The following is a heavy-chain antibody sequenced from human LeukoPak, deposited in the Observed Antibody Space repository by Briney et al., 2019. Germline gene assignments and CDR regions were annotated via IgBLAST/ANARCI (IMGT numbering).Heavy chain of an antibody. CDR2: IYYSGST. J-gene: IGHJ4*02. V-gene: IGHV4-59*08. D-gene: IGHD3-22*01. CDR3: ASSTYDSSGRFDY. Sequence: PSETLSLTCTVSGGSISSYYWSWIRQPPGKGLEWIGHIYYSGSTNYNPSLKSRVTISVDTSKNQFSLKLSSVTAAGTAVYYCASSTYDSSGRFDYWGQGTLVTVSS. CDR1: GGSISSYY.